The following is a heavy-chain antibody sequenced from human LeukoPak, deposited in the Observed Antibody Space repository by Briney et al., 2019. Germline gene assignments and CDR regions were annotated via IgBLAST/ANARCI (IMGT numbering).Heavy chain of an antibody. CDR1: RGSISGYY. V-gene: IGHV4-59*08. CDR2: IFYSGST. CDR3: ARLDMVRGVVGNYYFDY. Sequence: SETLSLTCTVSRGSISGYYWSWIRQSPGKGLEWLGYIFYSGSTTYNPSLKSRVTIKVDTSKHQFSLKLNSVTAADTAVYYCARLDMVRGVVGNYYFDYWGQGTLVTVSS. J-gene: IGHJ4*02. D-gene: IGHD3-10*01.